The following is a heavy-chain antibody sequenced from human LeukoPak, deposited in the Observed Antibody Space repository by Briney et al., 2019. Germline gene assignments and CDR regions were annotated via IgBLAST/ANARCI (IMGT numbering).Heavy chain of an antibody. J-gene: IGHJ6*01. CDR3: AKMKGHPLPKYYMDV. D-gene: IGHD1-26*01. Sequence: PGGSLRLSCAPSGFASSGFAMSWVRRTPGKGLGWVSGISGSGDNTLYADSVKGRFTISRDNPKNTLYLEMNSLRAEDTAIYYCAKMKGHPLPKYYMDVWGQGTTVTVSS. CDR1: GFASSGFA. CDR2: ISGSGDNT. V-gene: IGHV3-23*01.